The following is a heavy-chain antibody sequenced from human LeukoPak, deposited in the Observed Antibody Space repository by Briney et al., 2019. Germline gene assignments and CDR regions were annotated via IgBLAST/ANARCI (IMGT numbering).Heavy chain of an antibody. CDR3: ARDRPFGYYDSSGYRNYFDY. CDR1: GFTFSNYS. V-gene: IGHV3-21*01. J-gene: IGHJ4*02. Sequence: GGSLRLSCAASGFTFSNYSMNWVRQAPGKGLEWVSSISSSSSYIYYADSVKGRFTISRDNAKNSLYLQMSSLRAEDTAVYYCARDRPFGYYDSSGYRNYFDYWGQGTLVTVSS. CDR2: ISSSSSYI. D-gene: IGHD3-22*01.